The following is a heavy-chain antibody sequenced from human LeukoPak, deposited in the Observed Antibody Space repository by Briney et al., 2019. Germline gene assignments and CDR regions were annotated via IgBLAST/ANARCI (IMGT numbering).Heavy chain of an antibody. V-gene: IGHV3-30-3*01. CDR1: GFTFSSYA. J-gene: IGHJ4*02. CDR2: ISYDGSNK. CDR3: ARDIVVVPAAIWFAFGYFDY. Sequence: GGSLRLSCAASGFTFSSYAMLWVRQAPGKGLEWVAVISYDGSNKYYADSVKGRFTISRDNSKNTLYLQMNSLRAEDTAVYYCARDIVVVPAAIWFAFGYFDYWRQGTLVTVSS. D-gene: IGHD2-2*02.